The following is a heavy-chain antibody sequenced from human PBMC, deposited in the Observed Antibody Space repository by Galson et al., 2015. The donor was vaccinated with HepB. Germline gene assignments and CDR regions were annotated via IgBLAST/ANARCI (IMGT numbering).Heavy chain of an antibody. D-gene: IGHD3-3*01. CDR2: VIPMSAQA. J-gene: IGHJ6*03. Sequence: SVKVSCKASQGSFSSYSCSWVRQAPRQGLAWMGGVIPMSAQANYAQMFRGRVTITADESTSTAYMELSSLRSEDTAVYYCARGSITIFGVLIGSMDVWGEGTTATVSS. CDR1: QGSFSSYS. V-gene: IGHV1-69*13. CDR3: ARGSITIFGVLIGSMDV.